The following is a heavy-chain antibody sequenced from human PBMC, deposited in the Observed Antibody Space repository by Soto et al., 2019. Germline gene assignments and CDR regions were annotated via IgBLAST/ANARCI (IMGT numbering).Heavy chain of an antibody. V-gene: IGHV1-8*01. CDR2: MNPNSGNT. CDR1: GYTFTSYD. J-gene: IGHJ6*02. Sequence: ASVKVSCKASGYTFTSYDINWVRQATGQGLEWMGWMNPNSGNTGYAQKFQGRVTMTRNTSISTAYMELNSLKTEDTAVYYCTTLDGDYPASAWYYYYVMDVWGQGTTVTVSS. D-gene: IGHD4-17*01. CDR3: TTLDGDYPASAWYYYYVMDV.